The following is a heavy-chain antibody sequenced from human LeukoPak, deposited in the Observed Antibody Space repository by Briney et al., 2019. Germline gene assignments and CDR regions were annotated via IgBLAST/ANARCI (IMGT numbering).Heavy chain of an antibody. D-gene: IGHD6-19*01. J-gene: IGHJ4*02. CDR2: IIPIFGTA. V-gene: IGHV1-69*13. CDR1: GGTFSSYA. CDR3: AREVAGRLYFDY. Sequence: ASVKVSCKASGGTFSSYAISWGRQAPGQGLEWMGGIIPIFGTANYAQKFQGRVTITADESTSTADMELSSLRSEDTAVYYCAREVAGRLYFDYWGQGTLVTVSS.